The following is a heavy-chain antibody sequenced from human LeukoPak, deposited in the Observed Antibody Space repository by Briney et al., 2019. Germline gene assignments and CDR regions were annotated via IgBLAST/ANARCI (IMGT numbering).Heavy chain of an antibody. CDR1: GGSISSYY. Sequence: SETLSLTCTVSGGSISSYYWSWIRQPPGKGLEWIGYIYDSGSTNYNPSLKSRVTISVDTSKNQFSLKLSSVTAADTAVYYCARVPNLAAADYWGQGTLVTVSS. V-gene: IGHV4-59*12. CDR3: ARVPNLAAADY. J-gene: IGHJ4*02. D-gene: IGHD6-13*01. CDR2: IYDSGST.